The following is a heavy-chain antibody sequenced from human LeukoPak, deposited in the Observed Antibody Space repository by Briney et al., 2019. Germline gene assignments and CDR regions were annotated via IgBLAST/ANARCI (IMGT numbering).Heavy chain of an antibody. CDR1: GGSISSYY. J-gene: IGHJ6*02. D-gene: IGHD2-21*01. CDR2: IYTSGST. CDR3: ARDRSSCGAYYYGMDV. V-gene: IGHV4-4*07. Sequence: SETLSLTCTVSGGSISSYYWSWIRQPAGKGLEWIGRIYTSGSTNYNPSLKSRVTMSVDTSKNQFSLKLSSVTAADTAVYYCARDRSSCGAYYYGMDVWGRGTTVTVSS.